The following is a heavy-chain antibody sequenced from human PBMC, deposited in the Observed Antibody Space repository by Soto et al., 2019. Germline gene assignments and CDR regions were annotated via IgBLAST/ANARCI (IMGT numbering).Heavy chain of an antibody. J-gene: IGHJ3*02. D-gene: IGHD2-21*02. CDR2: IYPGDSDT. V-gene: IGHV5-51*01. CDR1: GYSFTNYW. CDR3: AIGGDWYFFDI. Sequence: PGESLKISCKGSGYSFTNYWIGWVRQMPWKGLEWMWIIYPGDSDTRYSPSFQGQVTISADKSISTAYLQWSSLRASDTAMYYCAIGGDWYFFDIWAQGTMVTVSS.